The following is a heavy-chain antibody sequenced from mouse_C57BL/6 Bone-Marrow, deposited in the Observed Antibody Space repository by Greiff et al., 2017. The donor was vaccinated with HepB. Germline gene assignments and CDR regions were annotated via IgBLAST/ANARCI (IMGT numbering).Heavy chain of an antibody. CDR2: IHPNSGST. D-gene: IGHD1-1*01. J-gene: IGHJ1*03. V-gene: IGHV1-64*01. CDR1: GYTFTSYW. Sequence: QVQLQQPGAELVKPGASVKLSCKASGYTFTSYWMHWVKQRPGQGLEWIGMIHPNSGSTNYNEKFKSKATLTVDKSSSTAYMQLSSLTSEDSAVYYCARYHYGSRGSYWNFDVWGTGTTVTVSS. CDR3: ARYHYGSRGSYWNFDV.